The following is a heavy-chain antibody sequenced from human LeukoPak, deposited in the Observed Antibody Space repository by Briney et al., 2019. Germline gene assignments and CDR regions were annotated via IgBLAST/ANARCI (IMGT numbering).Heavy chain of an antibody. CDR3: ATDSKYYYDGSGFLDY. Sequence: ASVKVSCKVSGYTLTELSMHWVRQAPGKGLEWMGGFDPEDGETIYAQKFQGRVTMTEDTSTDTAYMELSSLRSEDTAVYYCATDSKYYYDGSGFLDYWGQGTLVTVSS. J-gene: IGHJ4*02. D-gene: IGHD3-22*01. V-gene: IGHV1-24*01. CDR1: GYTLTELS. CDR2: FDPEDGET.